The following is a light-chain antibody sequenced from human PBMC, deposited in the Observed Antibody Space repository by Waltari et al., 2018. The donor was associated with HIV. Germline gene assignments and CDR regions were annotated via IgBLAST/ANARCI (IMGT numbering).Light chain of an antibody. J-gene: IGLJ2*01. CDR2: KDS. V-gene: IGLV3-25*03. CDR3: QSADSSVV. Sequence: SYELTQPPSVSVSPGQTARITCSGDALPKQYAYWYQQKPGQAPVLVIYKDSERPSGIPGRCSGSSSGTTVTLTISGVQAEDEADYYCQSADSSVVFGGGTKLTVL. CDR1: ALPKQY.